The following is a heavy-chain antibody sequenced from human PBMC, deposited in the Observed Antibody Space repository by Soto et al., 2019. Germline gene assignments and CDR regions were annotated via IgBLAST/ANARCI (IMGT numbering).Heavy chain of an antibody. V-gene: IGHV4-31*03. CDR2: TYYSGST. D-gene: IGHD5-18*01. CDR1: GGSISSGGYY. CDR3: ASLVDTAMNFDY. J-gene: IGHJ4*02. Sequence: QVQLQESGPGLVKPSQTLSLTCTVSGGSISSGGYYWSWIRQHPGKGLEWIGYTYYSGSTYYNPSLKSRVTISVDTSKNHSSLKLSSVTAADTAVYYCASLVDTAMNFDYWGQGTLVTVSS.